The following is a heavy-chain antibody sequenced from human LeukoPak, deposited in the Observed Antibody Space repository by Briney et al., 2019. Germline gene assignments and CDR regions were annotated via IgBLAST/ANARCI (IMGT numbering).Heavy chain of an antibody. D-gene: IGHD2-21*02. V-gene: IGHV3-30-3*01. J-gene: IGHJ6*01. Sequence: GGSLRLSCAASGFTFSSYAMHWVRQAPGKGLEWVAVISYDGGNKYYAHSVKGRFTISRDNSKNPLYLQMNTLRAADTAVYYCARGPYCVGGCFDYYYGMDVWAQETGVSV. CDR3: ARGPYCVGGCFDYYYGMDV. CDR2: ISYDGGNK. CDR1: GFTFSSYA.